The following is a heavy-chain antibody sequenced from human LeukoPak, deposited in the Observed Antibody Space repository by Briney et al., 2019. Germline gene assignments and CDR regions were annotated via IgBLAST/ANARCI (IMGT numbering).Heavy chain of an antibody. D-gene: IGHD3-10*01. J-gene: IGHJ4*02. V-gene: IGHV4-59*01. CDR3: ARSPGVGWFGEFYLDY. Sequence: PSETLSLTCTVSGGSISSYYWSWIRQPPGKGLEWIGYIYYSGSTNYNPSLKSRVTISVDTSKNQFSLKLSSVTAADTAVYYCARSPGVGWFGEFYLDYWGQGTLVTVSS. CDR1: GGSISSYY. CDR2: IYYSGST.